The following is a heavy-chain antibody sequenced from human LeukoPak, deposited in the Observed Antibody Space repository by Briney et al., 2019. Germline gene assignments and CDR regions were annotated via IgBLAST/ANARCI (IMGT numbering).Heavy chain of an antibody. J-gene: IGHJ6*02. V-gene: IGHV4-31*03. CDR1: GGSISSGGYY. CDR3: ARTRLLSRGMDV. CDR2: IYYSGST. Sequence: SETLSLTCTVSGGSISSGGYYWSWIRQHPGKGLEWIGYIYYSGSTYYNPSLKSRVTISVDTSENQFFLKLSSVTAADTAVYYCARTRLLSRGMDVWGQGTTVTVSS. D-gene: IGHD2-21*02.